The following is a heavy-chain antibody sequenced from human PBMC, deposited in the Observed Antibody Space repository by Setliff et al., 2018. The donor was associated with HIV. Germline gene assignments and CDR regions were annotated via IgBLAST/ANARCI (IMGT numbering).Heavy chain of an antibody. CDR3: ARLSRHYSDSTAYHDAFDV. D-gene: IGHD3-22*01. Sequence: AGESLTISCKGSGYSFNIYWIGWVRQMPGKGLEWMGIIYPGDSDTIYSPSFQGQVTISVDKSITTAYLQWSSLKASDTAMYYCARLSRHYSDSTAYHDAFDVWGQGTKVTVSS. V-gene: IGHV5-51*01. CDR2: IYPGDSDT. J-gene: IGHJ3*01. CDR1: GYSFNIYW.